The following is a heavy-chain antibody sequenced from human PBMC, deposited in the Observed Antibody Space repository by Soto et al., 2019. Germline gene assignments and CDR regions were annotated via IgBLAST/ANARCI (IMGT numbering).Heavy chain of an antibody. D-gene: IGHD3-3*01. Sequence: ASVKVSCKASGYTFTSYDINWVRQATGQGLEWMGWMNPNSGNTGYAQKFQGRVTMTRNTSISTAYMELSSLRSEDTAVYYCARGRFLEWLLSHFYHKYNWFDPWGQGTLVTVSS. CDR1: GYTFTSYD. V-gene: IGHV1-8*01. CDR3: ARGRFLEWLLSHFYHKYNWFDP. CDR2: MNPNSGNT. J-gene: IGHJ5*02.